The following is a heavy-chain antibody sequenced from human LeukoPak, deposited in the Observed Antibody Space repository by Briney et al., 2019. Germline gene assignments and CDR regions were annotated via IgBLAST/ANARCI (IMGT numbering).Heavy chain of an antibody. D-gene: IGHD3-10*01. V-gene: IGHV1-24*01. CDR1: GYTLTELS. J-gene: IGHJ4*02. CDR2: FDPEDGET. CDR3: ATAVISGYYFDY. Sequence: ASVKVSCKVSGYTLTELSMHWVRQAPGKGLEWMGGFDPEDGETIYAQKFQGRVTMTEDTSTDTAYMELSSLRSEDTAVYYCATAVISGYYFDYWGQGTLVTVSS.